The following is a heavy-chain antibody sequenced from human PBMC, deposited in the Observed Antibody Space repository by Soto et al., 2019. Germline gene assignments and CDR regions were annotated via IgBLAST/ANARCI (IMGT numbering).Heavy chain of an antibody. CDR1: GFTFSSYA. D-gene: IGHD3-9*01. J-gene: IGHJ5*02. Sequence: GGSLRLSCAASGFTFSSYAMSWVRQTPGKGLEWVSAISGSGGSTYYADSVKGRFTISRDNSKNTLYLQMNSLRAEDTAVYYCAKTGYDTARVNWFDPWGQGTLVTVSS. V-gene: IGHV3-23*01. CDR2: ISGSGGST. CDR3: AKTGYDTARVNWFDP.